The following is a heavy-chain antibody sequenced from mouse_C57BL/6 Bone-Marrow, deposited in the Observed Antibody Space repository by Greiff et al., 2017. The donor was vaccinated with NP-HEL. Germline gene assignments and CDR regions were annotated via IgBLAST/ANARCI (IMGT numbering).Heavy chain of an antibody. J-gene: IGHJ2*01. CDR2: IDPENGDT. Sequence: EVQLQQPGAELVRPGASVKLSCTASGFNIKDDYMHWVKQRPEQGLEWIGWIDPENGDTEYASKFQGKATITADTSSDTAYLQLSSLTSEDTAVYYCTTGKGDYWGQGTTLTVSS. CDR3: TTGKGDY. CDR1: GFNIKDDY. V-gene: IGHV14-4*01.